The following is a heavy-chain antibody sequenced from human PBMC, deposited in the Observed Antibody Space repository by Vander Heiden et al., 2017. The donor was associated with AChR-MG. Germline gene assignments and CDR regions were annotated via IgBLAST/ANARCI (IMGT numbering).Heavy chain of an antibody. Sequence: EVQLVESGGGLVQPGRSLRLSCTASGFTFGDDAMSWFRQAPGKGLEWVGFIRSKAYGGTTEYAAAVKGRFTISRDDSKSIAYLQMNSLKTEDTAVYYFTRDQVYGDYSFDYWGQGTLVTVSS. J-gene: IGHJ4*02. CDR1: GFTFGDDA. CDR3: TRDQVYGDYSFDY. V-gene: IGHV3-49*03. CDR2: IRSKAYGGTT. D-gene: IGHD4-17*01.